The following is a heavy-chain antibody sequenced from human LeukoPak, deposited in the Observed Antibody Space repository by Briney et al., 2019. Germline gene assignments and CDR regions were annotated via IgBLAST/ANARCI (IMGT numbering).Heavy chain of an antibody. Sequence: GGSLRLSCAGSGFTFSTYGMTWVRQAPGKELEWVSAISGSGGSIYYADSVKGRFTISRDNAKNSLYLQMNSLRAEDTAVYYCASEPRMYCSSTSCRDYWGQGTLVTVSS. J-gene: IGHJ4*02. V-gene: IGHV3-21*01. D-gene: IGHD2-2*01. CDR2: ISGSGGSI. CDR3: ASEPRMYCSSTSCRDY. CDR1: GFTFSTYG.